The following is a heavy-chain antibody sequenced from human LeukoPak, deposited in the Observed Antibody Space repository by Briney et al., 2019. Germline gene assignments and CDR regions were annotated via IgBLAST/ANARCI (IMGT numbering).Heavy chain of an antibody. CDR2: IWYDGSNK. CDR1: GFTFSNYD. CDR3: AIVAGGAVYFDY. V-gene: IGHV3-33*01. Sequence: GGSLRLSCAVSGFTFSNYDMHWVRQAPGKGLEWVAVIWYDGSNKYYADSVKGRFTTSRDNPKNTLYLQMNTLRAEDTAVYYCAIVAGGAVYFDYWGQGTLVTVSS. D-gene: IGHD3-10*01. J-gene: IGHJ4*02.